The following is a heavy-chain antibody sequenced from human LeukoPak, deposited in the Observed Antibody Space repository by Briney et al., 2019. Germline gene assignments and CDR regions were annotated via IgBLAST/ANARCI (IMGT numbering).Heavy chain of an antibody. CDR2: INPNSGGT. V-gene: IGHV1-2*02. CDR3: ARLHYDILTGYYKIDY. J-gene: IGHJ4*02. Sequence: ASVKVSCEASGYTFTGYYMHWVRQAPGQGLEWMGWINPNSGGTNYAQKFQGRVTMTRDTSISTAYMELSRLRSDDTAVYYCARLHYDILTGYYKIDYWGQGTLVTVSS. CDR1: GYTFTGYY. D-gene: IGHD3-9*01.